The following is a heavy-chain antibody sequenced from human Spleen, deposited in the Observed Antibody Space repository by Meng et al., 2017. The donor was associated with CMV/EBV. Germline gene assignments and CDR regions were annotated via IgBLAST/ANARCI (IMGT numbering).Heavy chain of an antibody. D-gene: IGHD1-26*01. CDR2: ISYDGSNK. V-gene: IGHV3-30-3*01. J-gene: IGHJ6*02. CDR3: ARDPTLSLSGGSYYYFHRYYYYGMDV. CDR1: GFTFSSYA. Sequence: GGSLRLSCAASGFTFSSYAMHWVRQAPGKGLEWVAVISYDGSNKYYADSVKGRFTISRDNSKNTLYLQMNSLRAEDTAVYYCARDPTLSLSGGSYYYFHRYYYYGMDVWGQGTTVTVSS.